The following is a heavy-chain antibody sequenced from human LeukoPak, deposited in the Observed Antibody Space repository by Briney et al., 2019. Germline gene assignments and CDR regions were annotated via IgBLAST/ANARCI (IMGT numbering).Heavy chain of an antibody. D-gene: IGHD3-22*01. CDR1: GGSISSSSYY. J-gene: IGHJ4*02. CDR3: ARDNYFDSSAYTDS. CDR2: IYYSGST. V-gene: IGHV4-39*07. Sequence: SETLSLTCTVSGGSISSSSYYWGWIRQPPGKGLEWIGSIYYSGSTNYNPSLKSRVTISVDTSKNQFSLKLRSVTAADTAVYYCARDNYFDSSAYTDSWGQGTLVTVSS.